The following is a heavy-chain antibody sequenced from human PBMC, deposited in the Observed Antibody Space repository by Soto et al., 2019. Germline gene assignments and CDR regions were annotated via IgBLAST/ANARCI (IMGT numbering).Heavy chain of an antibody. CDR2: IIPIFGTA. J-gene: IGHJ4*02. D-gene: IGHD6-13*01. Sequence: VKVSCKASGGTFSSYAISWVRQAPGQGLEWMGGIIPIFGTANYAQKFQGRVTITADESTSTAYMELSSLRSEDTAVYYCARVAAVMGYYFDYWGQGTLVTSPQ. V-gene: IGHV1-69*13. CDR3: ARVAAVMGYYFDY. CDR1: GGTFSSYA.